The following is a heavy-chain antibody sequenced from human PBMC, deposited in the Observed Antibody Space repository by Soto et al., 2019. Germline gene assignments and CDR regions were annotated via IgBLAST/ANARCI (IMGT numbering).Heavy chain of an antibody. CDR3: ARAPVPAAIIEYNWLDP. Sequence: GGSLRLSCAAYRFTFSSYSMTWVRQAPGKGLEWVSYISSSSSTIYYADSMKGRFTISRDNAKNSLYLQMNSLRAEDTAVYYCARAPVPAAIIEYNWLDPWGQGT. D-gene: IGHD2-2*02. J-gene: IGHJ5*02. V-gene: IGHV3-48*01. CDR2: ISSSSSTI. CDR1: RFTFSSYS.